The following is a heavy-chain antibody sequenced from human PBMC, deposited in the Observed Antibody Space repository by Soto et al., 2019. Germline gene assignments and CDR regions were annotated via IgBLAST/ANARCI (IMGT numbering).Heavy chain of an antibody. V-gene: IGHV4-59*11. Sequence: QVQLQESGPRLVKPSETLSLTCSVSGVSIGSHFWSWIRPAPGKGPELVGYIYHTVKPNYTPALKSRVTIAIDTAKNLLSLQLSSVTAADTAVYYCARLQYTVVTALDIWGQGTMVTVSS. CDR1: GVSIGSHF. CDR2: IYHTVKP. D-gene: IGHD2-15*01. J-gene: IGHJ3*02. CDR3: ARLQYTVVTALDI.